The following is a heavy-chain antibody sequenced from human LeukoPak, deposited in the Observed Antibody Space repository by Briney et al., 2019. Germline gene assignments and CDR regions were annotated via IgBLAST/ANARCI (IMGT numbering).Heavy chain of an antibody. J-gene: IGHJ3*02. Sequence: ASVKVSCKASGYTFTSYYMHWARQAPGQGLEWMGIINPSGGSTSYAQKFQGRVTMTRDTSTSTVYMELSSLRSEDTAVYYCARGQNRDGYNEMDAFDIWGQGTMVTVSS. CDR2: INPSGGST. CDR1: GYTFTSYY. D-gene: IGHD5-24*01. V-gene: IGHV1-46*01. CDR3: ARGQNRDGYNEMDAFDI.